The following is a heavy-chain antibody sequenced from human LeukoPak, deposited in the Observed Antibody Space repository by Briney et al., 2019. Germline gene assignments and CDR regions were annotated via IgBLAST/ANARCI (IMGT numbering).Heavy chain of an antibody. CDR2: ISSDGSDT. D-gene: IGHD3-16*01. V-gene: IGHV3-74*01. Sequence: GGSLRLSCAASGFSFSNYWMHWVRQAPGKGLVWVSRISSDGSDTIYADSVKGRFTMSRDNAKNTLYLQMNSLRAEDTAVYYCVRGVYGGALDYWGQGTLVTVSS. CDR1: GFSFSNYW. J-gene: IGHJ4*02. CDR3: VRGVYGGALDY.